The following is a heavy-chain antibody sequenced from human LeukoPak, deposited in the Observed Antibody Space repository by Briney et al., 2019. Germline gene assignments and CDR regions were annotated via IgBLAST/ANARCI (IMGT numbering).Heavy chain of an antibody. D-gene: IGHD5-24*01. CDR3: ARETPRRGETRDGYR. CDR2: TSSTGGTI. V-gene: IGHV3-48*04. CDR1: GFTFSSNS. Sequence: PGGSLRLSCAASGFTFSSNSMNWVRQAPGKGLEWVSYTSSTGGTIYYADSMKGRFTISRDNAKNSLYLQMNSLRAEDTAVYYCARETPRRGETRDGYRWGQGTLVTVSS. J-gene: IGHJ4*02.